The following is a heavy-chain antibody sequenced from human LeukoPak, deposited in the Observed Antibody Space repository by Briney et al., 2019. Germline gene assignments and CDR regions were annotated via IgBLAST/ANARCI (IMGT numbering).Heavy chain of an antibody. Sequence: PGGSLSLSCAASGFTFSSYAMSWVRQAPGKGLEWVSAISGSGGSTYYADSVKGRFTISRDNSKNTLYLQMNSLRAEDTAVYYCASEEYSSSWSDYYYYYGMDVWGQGTTVTVSS. V-gene: IGHV3-23*01. CDR2: ISGSGGST. CDR1: GFTFSSYA. J-gene: IGHJ6*02. D-gene: IGHD6-13*01. CDR3: ASEEYSSSWSDYYYYYGMDV.